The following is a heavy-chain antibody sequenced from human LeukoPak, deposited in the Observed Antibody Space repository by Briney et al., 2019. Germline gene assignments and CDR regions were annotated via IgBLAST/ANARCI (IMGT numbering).Heavy chain of an antibody. V-gene: IGHV3-48*03. Sequence: GGSLRLSCAASGFTFSSYEINWVRQAPGKGLEWVSYISTSGYTKYYADSVKGRFTISRDNAKNSLYLQMNSLRAEDTAVYYCARQGYCSSTSCYAFGGFDYWGHGTLVTVSS. CDR1: GFTFSSYE. D-gene: IGHD2-2*01. J-gene: IGHJ4*01. CDR2: ISTSGYTK. CDR3: ARQGYCSSTSCYAFGGFDY.